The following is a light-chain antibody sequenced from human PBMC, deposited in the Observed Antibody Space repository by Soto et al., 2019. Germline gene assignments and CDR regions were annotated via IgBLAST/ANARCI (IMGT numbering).Light chain of an antibody. CDR3: QQYENWPLT. J-gene: IGKJ4*01. CDR1: QSVGSN. CDR2: YTS. Sequence: EIAMTQSPATLSVSPGERATLSCRASQSVGSNVAWYQQKPGQAPRLLFFYTSTRATGVPARFSGSGSGTEFTLTISSLQSEDFAVYFCQQYENWPLTFGGGTKVEIK. V-gene: IGKV3-15*01.